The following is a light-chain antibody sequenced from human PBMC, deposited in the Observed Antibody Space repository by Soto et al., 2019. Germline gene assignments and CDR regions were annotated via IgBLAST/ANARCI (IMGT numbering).Light chain of an antibody. CDR3: LSYTVTSILV. Sequence: QSALTQPASVSGSPGQSITISCTGSSSDVGGYNFVSWFQQHPGKAPKLIIYEVNNRPSGVSNRFSASKSGNTASLTISGLQAEDEADYYCLSYTVTSILVFGGGTKVTVL. CDR1: SSDVGGYNF. V-gene: IGLV2-14*01. J-gene: IGLJ3*02. CDR2: EVN.